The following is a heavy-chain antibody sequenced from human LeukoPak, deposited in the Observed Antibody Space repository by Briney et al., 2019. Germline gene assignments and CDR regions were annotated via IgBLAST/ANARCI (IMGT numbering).Heavy chain of an antibody. CDR3: TRDRLALVAGAGLEGGGAFDI. D-gene: IGHD6-19*01. V-gene: IGHV4-59*12. Sequence: SETLSLTCTVPGGSISSYYWSWIRQPPGKGLGWIGHLYYSGSTDHNPFLKSRVTISADTSKNQFSLKLSSVTAAATAVYYCTRDRLALVAGAGLEGGGAFDIWGQGTMVTVSS. J-gene: IGHJ3*02. CDR1: GGSISSYY. CDR2: LYYSGST.